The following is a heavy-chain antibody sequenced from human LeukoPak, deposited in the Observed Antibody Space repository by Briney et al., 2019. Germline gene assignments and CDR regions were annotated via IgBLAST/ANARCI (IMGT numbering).Heavy chain of an antibody. D-gene: IGHD3-22*01. Sequence: ASVKVSCKASGYTFTGYYMHWVRQAPGQGLEGMGRINPNTGGTNYAQKFQGRVTMTRDTSISTAYMELSRLRSDDTAVYYCARAVQDYYDSSGQYFFDYWGQGTLVTVSS. CDR1: GYTFTGYY. V-gene: IGHV1-2*06. CDR3: ARAVQDYYDSSGQYFFDY. CDR2: INPNTGGT. J-gene: IGHJ4*02.